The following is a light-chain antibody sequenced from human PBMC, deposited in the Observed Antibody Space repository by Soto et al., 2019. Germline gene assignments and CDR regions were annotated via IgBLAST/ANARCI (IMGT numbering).Light chain of an antibody. Sequence: EIVMTQSPASLSVSPGETATLSCRASQSISNSLAWYQQKPGQAPRLLIYGASTRATGIPARFSGSGSGTEFTLTISSLQSEDSALYYCQQYNSWPPWTFGQGTKLEIK. V-gene: IGKV3-15*01. J-gene: IGKJ2*02. CDR2: GAS. CDR1: QSISNS. CDR3: QQYNSWPPWT.